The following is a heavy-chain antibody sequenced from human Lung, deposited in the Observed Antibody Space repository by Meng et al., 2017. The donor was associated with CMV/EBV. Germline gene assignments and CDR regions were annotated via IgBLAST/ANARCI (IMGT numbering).Heavy chain of an antibody. CDR1: WNTFSNYT. CDR2: ISTNTGNP. CDR3: ARGGNFDP. D-gene: IGHD2/OR15-2a*01. J-gene: IGHJ5*02. Sequence: QVHVVPFWFQFKKAGASVKVFCNDSWNTFSNYTINWVRKAHGRSLEWKGWISTNTGNPTFTQGFTRRFVFSLDTSVSTAYLQISSLKAEDTAVYYCARGGNFDPWGQGTLVTGSS. V-gene: IGHV7-4-1*02.